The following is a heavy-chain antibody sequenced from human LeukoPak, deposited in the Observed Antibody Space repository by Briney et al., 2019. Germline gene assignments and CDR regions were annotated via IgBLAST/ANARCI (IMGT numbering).Heavy chain of an antibody. D-gene: IGHD1-26*01. CDR1: GFTFSSYA. J-gene: IGHJ4*02. Sequence: GGSLRLSCAASGFTFSSYAMSWVRQAPGKGLEGVSAISGSGGSTYYADSVKGRFTISRDNSKNTLYLQMNRLRAEDTAVYYCAKDAVGGTAYYFDFWGQGTLVSVSS. CDR2: ISGSGGST. V-gene: IGHV3-23*01. CDR3: AKDAVGGTAYYFDF.